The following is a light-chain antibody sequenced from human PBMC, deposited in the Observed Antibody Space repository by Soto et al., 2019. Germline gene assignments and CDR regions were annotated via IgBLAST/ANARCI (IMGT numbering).Light chain of an antibody. J-gene: IGKJ4*01. CDR1: QGITSY. V-gene: IGKV1-9*01. Sequence: IQVTQAPSSLSAAVGDRVTITCRASQGITSYLAWYQQKPGKAPKLLIYAASALQTGVSSRFSGSGYGTDCALTISNLHPEDFATSFCQQLYSYPLTLGGGTTVEF. CDR3: QQLYSYPLT. CDR2: AAS.